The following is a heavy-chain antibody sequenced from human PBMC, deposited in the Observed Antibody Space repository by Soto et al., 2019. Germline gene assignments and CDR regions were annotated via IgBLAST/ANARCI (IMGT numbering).Heavy chain of an antibody. J-gene: IGHJ4*02. CDR3: VRDGITYYFDY. V-gene: IGHV1-2*02. CDR1: GYPFTAYY. CDR2: INPNTGAT. Sequence: QVQLVQSGAEVKKPGASVKVSCKASGYPFTAYYMHWVRQAPGQGLEWMGSINPNTGATEYAQRLQDRVTMTRDTSLSTAYMEVSRLKSDDTAVYYCVRDGITYYFDYWGQGTLVTVSS.